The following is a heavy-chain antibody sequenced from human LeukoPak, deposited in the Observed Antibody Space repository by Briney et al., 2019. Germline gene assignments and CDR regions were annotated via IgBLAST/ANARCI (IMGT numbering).Heavy chain of an antibody. CDR1: GGSISSSSYY. CDR2: IETSGNT. J-gene: IGHJ4*02. V-gene: IGHV4-61*02. CDR3: GRHSWGGGFGELLPSPDY. D-gene: IGHD3-10*01. Sequence: SETLSLTCTVSGGSISSSSYYWSWIRQPAGKGLEWIGRIETSGNTNYKPSLKSRVTMSVDTSKNQFSLKLSSVTAADTAVYYCGRHSWGGGFGELLPSPDYWGQGTLVTVSS.